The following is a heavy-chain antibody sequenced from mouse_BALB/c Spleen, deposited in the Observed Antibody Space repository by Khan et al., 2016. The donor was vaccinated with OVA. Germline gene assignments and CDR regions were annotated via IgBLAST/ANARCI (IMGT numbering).Heavy chain of an antibody. CDR2: ISNGGSYP. CDR1: GFTFSSYG. J-gene: IGHJ3*01. Sequence: EVELVESGGDLVKPGGSLNLSCEASGFTFSSYGMSWLRQTPDKRLEWVATISNGGSYPYFPDRVKGRITISRDNDKNTLYLQMSTLKSEDTAMYYCARHRVSTPTAWFAYWGQGTLVTVFA. D-gene: IGHD1-2*01. CDR3: ARHRVSTPTAWFAY. V-gene: IGHV5-6*01.